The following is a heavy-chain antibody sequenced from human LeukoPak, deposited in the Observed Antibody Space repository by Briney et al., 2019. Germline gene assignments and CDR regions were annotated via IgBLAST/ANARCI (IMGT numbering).Heavy chain of an antibody. CDR2: IVVGSGNT. CDR3: AAEGSIAAAGTDYMDV. CDR1: GFTFTSSA. V-gene: IGHV1-58*02. D-gene: IGHD6-13*01. J-gene: IGHJ6*03. Sequence: SVKVSCKASGFTFTSSAIQWVRQARGQRLEWIGWIVVGSGNTNYAQKFQERVTITRDMSTSTAYMELSSLRSEDTAVYYCAAEGSIAAAGTDYMDVWGKGTTVTVSS.